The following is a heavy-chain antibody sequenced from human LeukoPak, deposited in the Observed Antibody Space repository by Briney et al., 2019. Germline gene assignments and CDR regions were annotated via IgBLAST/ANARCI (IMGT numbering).Heavy chain of an antibody. CDR1: GFTFSSYW. CDR2: IKQDGSEK. D-gene: IGHD3-10*01. V-gene: IGHV3-7*01. CDR3: ARDNYYGSGSYYKSSYYFDY. Sequence: GGSLRLSCAASGFTFSSYWMSWVRQAPGKGLEWVANIKQDGSEKYYVDSVKGRFTISRDNAKNSLYLQMNSLRAEDTAVYYCARDNYYGSGSYYKSSYYFDYWGRGTLVTVSS. J-gene: IGHJ4*02.